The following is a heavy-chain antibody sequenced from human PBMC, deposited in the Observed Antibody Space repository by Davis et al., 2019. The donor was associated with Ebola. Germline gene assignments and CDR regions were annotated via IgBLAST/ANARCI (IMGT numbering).Heavy chain of an antibody. Sequence: PGGSLRLSCAGSGFTFNSYWMSWVRQAPGKGLEWVANIKKDESEKYYVDSVKGRFTISRDNAKNSLYLQMSSLRAEDTAVYYCARGFCSSTSCYGNWFDPWGQGTLVTVSS. CDR3: ARGFCSSTSCYGNWFDP. V-gene: IGHV3-7*01. J-gene: IGHJ5*02. D-gene: IGHD2-2*01. CDR2: IKKDESEK. CDR1: GFTFNSYW.